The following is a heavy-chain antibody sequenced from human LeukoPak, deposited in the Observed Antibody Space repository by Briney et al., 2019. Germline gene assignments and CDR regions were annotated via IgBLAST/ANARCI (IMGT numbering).Heavy chain of an antibody. D-gene: IGHD4-17*01. CDR2: IYNTGSI. J-gene: IGHJ4*02. V-gene: IGHV4-59*01. CDR1: GDSIISDS. CDR3: ARSRDRDYVNGDFDY. Sequence: SGTLSLTCLVSGDSIISDSWSWIRQPPGKGLVWVGSIYNTGSINYSPSLKSRVTMSLDTSKNQFSLKLTSVTAADTAVYYCARSRDRDYVNGDFDYWGQGTLVTVSS.